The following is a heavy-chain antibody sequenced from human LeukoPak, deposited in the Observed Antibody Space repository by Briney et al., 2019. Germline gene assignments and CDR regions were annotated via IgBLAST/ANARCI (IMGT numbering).Heavy chain of an antibody. V-gene: IGHV4-38-2*02. Sequence: SETLSLTCTVSGYSISSGYYWGWIRQPPGKGLEWIGSIYHSGSAYYNPSLKSRVTISVDTSKNQFSLKLSSVTAADTAVYYCARGGYCSSTSCPIGWFDPWGQRTLVTVSS. CDR1: GYSISSGYY. D-gene: IGHD2-2*01. CDR2: IYHSGSA. J-gene: IGHJ5*02. CDR3: ARGGYCSSTSCPIGWFDP.